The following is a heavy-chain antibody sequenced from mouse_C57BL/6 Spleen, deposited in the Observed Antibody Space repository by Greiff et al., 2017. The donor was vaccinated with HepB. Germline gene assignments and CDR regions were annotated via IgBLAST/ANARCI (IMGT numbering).Heavy chain of an antibody. Sequence: VQLQQPGAELVKPGASVKLSCKASGYTFTSYWMQWVKQRPGQGLEWIGEIDPSDSYTNYNQKFKGKATLTVDTSSSTAYMQLSSLTSEDSAVYYCAVYYFDYWGQGTTLTVSS. CDR2: IDPSDSYT. J-gene: IGHJ2*01. V-gene: IGHV1-50*01. CDR3: AVYYFDY. CDR1: GYTFTSYW.